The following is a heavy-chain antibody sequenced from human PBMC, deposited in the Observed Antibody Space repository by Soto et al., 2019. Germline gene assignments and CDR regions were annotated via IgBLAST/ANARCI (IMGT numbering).Heavy chain of an antibody. CDR1: GYIFTGYH. CDR2: INPNSGGT. D-gene: IGHD6-6*01. V-gene: IGHV1-2*02. CDR3: ARDRIAARRGANWFDP. Sequence: ASVKVSCKASGYIFTGYHMHWVRQAPGQGLEWMGWINPNSGGTNYAQKFQGRATMTRDTSISTAYMELSRLRSDDTAVYYCARDRIAARRGANWFDPWGQGTLVTVSS. J-gene: IGHJ5*02.